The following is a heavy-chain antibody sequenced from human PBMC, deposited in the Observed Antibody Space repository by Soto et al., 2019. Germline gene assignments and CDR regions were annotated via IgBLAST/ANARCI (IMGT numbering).Heavy chain of an antibody. J-gene: IGHJ4*02. CDR1: GYTLTELS. D-gene: IGHD3-10*01. Sequence: ASAKVSCKVSGYTLTELSMHLVRRYPGKWLEWIGGFDPEDGETIYAQKFQGRITMTEDTSTDTAYMELSSLRSEDTAVYYCATRRWVRGVIIGGDYWGQGTLVTVSS. CDR2: FDPEDGET. V-gene: IGHV1-24*01. CDR3: ATRRWVRGVIIGGDY.